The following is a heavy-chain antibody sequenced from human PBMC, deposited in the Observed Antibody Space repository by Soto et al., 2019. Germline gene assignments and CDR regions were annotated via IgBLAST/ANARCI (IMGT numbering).Heavy chain of an antibody. CDR3: AKDFSRDSFSQKPSCGGECYPLVS. J-gene: IGHJ4*02. CDR1: GFPFDNYA. CDR2: ISGGSPKE. Sequence: PGGSLRLSCEASGFPFDNYAMSWVRQAPGKGLEWVSAISGGSPKEFYAESVKGRFTISRDNSKNTLFLEMNSLRADDAAPYYCAKDFSRDSFSQKPSCGGECYPLVSWGQGTQVTVSS. V-gene: IGHV3-23*01. D-gene: IGHD2-21*01.